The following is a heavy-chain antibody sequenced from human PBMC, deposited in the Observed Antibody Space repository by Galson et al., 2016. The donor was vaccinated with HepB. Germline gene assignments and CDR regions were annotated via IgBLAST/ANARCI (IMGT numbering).Heavy chain of an antibody. V-gene: IGHV3-21*01. J-gene: IGHJ6*02. CDR3: AREKVVYRTTSFNDGMDV. D-gene: IGHD2-8*02. Sequence: SLRLSCAASGFTFSSYGMNWVRQAPGKGLEWVSFISSSSSYIHYADSVKGRFTISRDNAKNSLYLQMSSLRAEDTAVYYCAREKVVYRTTSFNDGMDVWGLGTTVTVSS. CDR1: GFTFSSYG. CDR2: ISSSSSYI.